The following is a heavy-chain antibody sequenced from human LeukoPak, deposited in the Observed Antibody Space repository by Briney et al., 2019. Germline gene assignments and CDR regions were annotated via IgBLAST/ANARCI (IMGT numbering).Heavy chain of an antibody. Sequence: PSETLSLTCTVSGGSISSYYWSLIRQPPGKGLEWIGYIYYSGSTNYNPSLKSRVTISVDTSKNQFSLKLSSVTAADTAVYYCARAVAGRPHFDYWGQGTLVTVSS. J-gene: IGHJ4*02. CDR3: ARAVAGRPHFDY. CDR1: GGSISSYY. D-gene: IGHD6-19*01. V-gene: IGHV4-59*08. CDR2: IYYSGST.